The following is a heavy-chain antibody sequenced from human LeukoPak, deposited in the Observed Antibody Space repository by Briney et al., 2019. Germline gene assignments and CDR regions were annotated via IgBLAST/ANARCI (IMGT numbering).Heavy chain of an antibody. D-gene: IGHD1-26*01. J-gene: IGHJ4*02. V-gene: IGHV1-2*02. CDR3: ARDAWLVGTTNLYYFDY. CDR2: INPNSGDT. Sequence: ASVTVSCKASEYTFTDYYMHWVRQAPGQGLEWMGWINPNSGDTNYAQKFQGRVTMTRDPSISTAYMALTRLRSDDTAVYYCARDAWLVGTTNLYYFDYWGQGTLATVSS. CDR1: EYTFTDYY.